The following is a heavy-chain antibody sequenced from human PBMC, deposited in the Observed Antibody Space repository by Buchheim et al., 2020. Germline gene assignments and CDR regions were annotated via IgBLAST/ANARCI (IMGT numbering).Heavy chain of an antibody. D-gene: IGHD1-26*01. CDR2: INPSGAGT. J-gene: IGHJ4*02. CDR3: AREDSAPNYFDY. Sequence: QVQLVQSGAEVKKPGASVKVSCKASGYTFTRYYIHWVRQAPGQGLEWMGIINPSGAGTSYAQKFQGRVTMTRDTSTSTVYMELSSLTSEDTAVYYCAREDSAPNYFDYWGLGTL. CDR1: GYTFTRYY. V-gene: IGHV1-46*01.